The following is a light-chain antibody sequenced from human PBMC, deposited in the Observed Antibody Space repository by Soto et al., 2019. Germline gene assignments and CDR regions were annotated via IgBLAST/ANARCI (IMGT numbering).Light chain of an antibody. CDR3: SSYTRSNTWV. CDR2: EVS. V-gene: IGLV2-14*01. CDR1: RTDAGGYNY. Sequence: QSVLTQPASMSGSPGPSITISCTGTRTDAGGYNYVSWYQQHPAKVPKLLIYEVSNRPSGVSNRFSGSKSGSTASLTISGLQPEDEGDYYCSSYTRSNTWVFGGGTKVTVL. J-gene: IGLJ3*02.